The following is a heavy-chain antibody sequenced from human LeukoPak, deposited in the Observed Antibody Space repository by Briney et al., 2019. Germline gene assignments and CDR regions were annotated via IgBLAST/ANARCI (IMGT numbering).Heavy chain of an antibody. CDR3: AKFWSRTTEAFDI. J-gene: IGHJ3*02. D-gene: IGHD1-1*01. CDR2: ISYDGSNK. Sequence: PGGSLRLSCAASGFTFSSYGMHWVRQAPGKGLEWVAVISYDGSNKYYADSVKGRFTISRDNSKNTLYLQMNSLRAEDTAVYYCAKFWSRTTEAFDIWGQGTMVTVSS. CDR1: GFTFSSYG. V-gene: IGHV3-30*18.